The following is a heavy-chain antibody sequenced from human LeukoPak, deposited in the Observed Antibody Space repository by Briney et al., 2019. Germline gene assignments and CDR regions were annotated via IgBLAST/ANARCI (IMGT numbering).Heavy chain of an antibody. D-gene: IGHD3-9*01. J-gene: IGHJ5*02. Sequence: SETLSLTCTVSGGSISSSSYYWGWIRQPPGKGLEWIGSIYYSGSTYYNPSLKSRVTISEDTSKNQFSLKLSSMTAADTTVYYCARHLVGHYDILTGYRPPPWFDPWGEGTLVTVSS. V-gene: IGHV4-39*01. CDR3: ARHLVGHYDILTGYRPPPWFDP. CDR2: IYYSGST. CDR1: GGSISSSSYY.